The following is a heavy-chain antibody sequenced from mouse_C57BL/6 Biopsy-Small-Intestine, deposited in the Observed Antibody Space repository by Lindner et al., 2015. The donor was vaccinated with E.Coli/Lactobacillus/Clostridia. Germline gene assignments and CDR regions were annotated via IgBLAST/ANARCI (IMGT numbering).Heavy chain of an antibody. V-gene: IGHV1-4*01. CDR3: ARLITGYSSSWQPFDF. CDR1: GYTFGSYG. D-gene: IGHD6-1*01. J-gene: IGHJ4*01. Sequence: SVKVSCKTPGYTFGSYGISWVRQAPGQGLEWIGWISTYSGDTNYAQNLQGRVTMTTDTPTSTAYMELRSLTSNDTAVYYCARLITGYSSSWQPFDFWGQGTLVTISS. CDR2: ISTYSGDT.